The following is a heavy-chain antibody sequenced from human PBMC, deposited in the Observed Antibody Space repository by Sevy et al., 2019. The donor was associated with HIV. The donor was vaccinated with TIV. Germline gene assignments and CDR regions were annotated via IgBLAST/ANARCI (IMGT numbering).Heavy chain of an antibody. CDR2: MKEDGSER. D-gene: IGHD5-18*01. V-gene: IGHV3-7*01. Sequence: GGSLRLSCAASGFTFSSYWMSWVRQAPGKGLEWVATMKEDGSERNYVDSVKGRFTISRDNAKNSLYLQMNSLRAEDTAVYYCVREGGGGYNYSLDCWGQGTLVTVSS. J-gene: IGHJ4*02. CDR1: GFTFSSYW. CDR3: VREGGGGYNYSLDC.